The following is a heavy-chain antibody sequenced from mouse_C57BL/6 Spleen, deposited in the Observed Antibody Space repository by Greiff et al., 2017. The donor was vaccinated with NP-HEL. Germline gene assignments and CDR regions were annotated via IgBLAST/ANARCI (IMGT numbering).Heavy chain of an antibody. Sequence: VQLQQSGTVLARPGASVKMSCKTSGYTFTSYWMHWVKQRPGQGLEWIGAIYPGNSDTSYNQKFKGKAKLTAVTSASTAYMELSSLTNEDSAVYYCTRGDYGNYVFGYWGQGTTLTVSS. D-gene: IGHD2-1*01. J-gene: IGHJ2*01. CDR1: GYTFTSYW. V-gene: IGHV1-5*01. CDR3: TRGDYGNYVFGY. CDR2: IYPGNSDT.